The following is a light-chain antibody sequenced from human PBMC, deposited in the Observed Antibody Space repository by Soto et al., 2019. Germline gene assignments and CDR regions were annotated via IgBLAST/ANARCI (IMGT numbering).Light chain of an antibody. J-gene: IGLJ1*01. CDR3: ISFTTRATYV. V-gene: IGLV2-14*01. Sequence: QSVLTQPASVSGSPGQSITISCTGTSSDVGNYDYVSWYQQHPGKVPKLMIYDVSSRPSGVSNRFSGSKSGNTASLTISGLQAEDEADYYCISFTTRATYVFGTGTKVTVL. CDR1: SSDVGNYDY. CDR2: DVS.